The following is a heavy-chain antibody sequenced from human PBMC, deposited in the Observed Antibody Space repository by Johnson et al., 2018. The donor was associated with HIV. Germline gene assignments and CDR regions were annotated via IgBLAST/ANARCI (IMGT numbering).Heavy chain of an antibody. J-gene: IGHJ3*02. V-gene: IGHV3-13*01. CDR1: GFTFSSYD. CDR3: ASFWATGAFDI. CDR2: IGTAGDT. D-gene: IGHD3-10*01. Sequence: VQLVESGGNVVRPGGSLRLSCAASGFTFSSYDMHWVRQATGKGLEWVSAIGTAGDTYYPGSVKGRFTISRDNAKNTLYLQMNSLRAEDTAVYYCASFWATGAFDIWGQGTMVTVSS.